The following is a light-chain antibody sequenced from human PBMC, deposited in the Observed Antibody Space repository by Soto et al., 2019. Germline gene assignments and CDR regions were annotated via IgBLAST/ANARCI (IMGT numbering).Light chain of an antibody. CDR3: QQYGSSPPT. J-gene: IGKJ1*01. V-gene: IGKV3-20*01. Sequence: ESVLTRSPGTLSLSPGERATLSCRASQSVSSNYITWYQQKPGQAPRRLIFGASSRATGIPDRFSGSGSGTDFTLTISRLEPEDFAEYYCQQYGSSPPTFGRGTKVDIK. CDR2: GAS. CDR1: QSVSSNY.